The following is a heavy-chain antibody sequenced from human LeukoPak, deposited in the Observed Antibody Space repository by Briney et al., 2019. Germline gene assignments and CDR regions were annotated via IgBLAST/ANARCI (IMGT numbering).Heavy chain of an antibody. V-gene: IGHV4-34*01. CDR3: ARGYWFGEFYNWFDP. J-gene: IGHJ5*02. Sequence: TSETLSLTCAVYGGSFSGYYWSWIRQPPGKGLEWIGEINHSGSTNYNPSLKSRVTISVDTSKNQFSPKLSSVTAADTAVYYCARGYWFGEFYNWFDPWGQGTLVTVSS. D-gene: IGHD3-10*01. CDR2: INHSGST. CDR1: GGSFSGYY.